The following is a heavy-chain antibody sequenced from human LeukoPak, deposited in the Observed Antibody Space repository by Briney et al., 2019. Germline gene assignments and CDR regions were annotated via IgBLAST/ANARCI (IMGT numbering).Heavy chain of an antibody. CDR3: RYYDSSAYSDC. CDR2: ISSSSSTI. Sequence: GXSLRLSCAASGFTFNSHSMNWVRQAPGKGLEWVSYISSSSSTIYYADSVKGRFTISRDNAKNSLYLQINSLKTEDTAVYYCRYYDSSAYSDCWGQGTLVTVSS. CDR1: GFTFNSHS. V-gene: IGHV3-48*01. D-gene: IGHD3-22*01. J-gene: IGHJ4*02.